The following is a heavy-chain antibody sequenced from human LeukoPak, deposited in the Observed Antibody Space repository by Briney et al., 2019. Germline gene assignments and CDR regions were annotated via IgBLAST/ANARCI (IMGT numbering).Heavy chain of an antibody. CDR1: GGSTSSSSYY. V-gene: IGHV4-39*01. CDR2: IYYSGST. D-gene: IGHD3-3*01. Sequence: SETLSLTGTVSGGSTSSSSYYWGWIRQPPGKGLEWIGSIYYSGSTYYNPSLKSRVTISVDTSKNQFSLKLSSVTAADTAVYYCARSWVITIFGVVHHDAFDIWGQGTMVTVSS. J-gene: IGHJ3*02. CDR3: ARSWVITIFGVVHHDAFDI.